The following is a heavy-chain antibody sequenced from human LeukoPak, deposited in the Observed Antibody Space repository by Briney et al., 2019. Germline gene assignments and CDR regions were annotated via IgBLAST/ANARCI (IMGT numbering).Heavy chain of an antibody. Sequence: SETLSLTCTVSGGSISSGGYYWSWIRQHPGKGLEWIGYIYYSGSTYYNPSLKSRVTISVDTSKNQFSLKLSSVTAADTAVYYCARGQDYGRGSWFDPWGQGTLVTVSS. D-gene: IGHD4-17*01. J-gene: IGHJ5*02. CDR3: ARGQDYGRGSWFDP. CDR2: IYYSGST. CDR1: GGSISSGGYY. V-gene: IGHV4-31*03.